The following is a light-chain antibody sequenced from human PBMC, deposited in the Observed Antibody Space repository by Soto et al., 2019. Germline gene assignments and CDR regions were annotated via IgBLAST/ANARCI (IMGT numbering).Light chain of an antibody. Sequence: EIVMTQSPATLSLSPGERAALSCRASQSINSELAWYQQKPGQPPRLLIYGASTRATGVPARFTGSESGSEFTLTINRLQSEDFAVYYCQQGHNWPLTFGQGTRLEI. CDR3: QQGHNWPLT. J-gene: IGKJ2*01. CDR1: QSINSE. CDR2: GAS. V-gene: IGKV3-15*01.